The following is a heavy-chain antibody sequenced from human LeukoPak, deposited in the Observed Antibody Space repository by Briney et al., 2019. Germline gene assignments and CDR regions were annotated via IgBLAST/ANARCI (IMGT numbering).Heavy chain of an antibody. J-gene: IGHJ5*02. Sequence: TASETLSLTCTVSGGSISSYYWSWIRQPAGKGLEWIGRIYTSGSTNYNPSLKSRVTMSVDTSKNQFSLKLSSVTAADTAVYYCARVHAGSYGFWFDPWGQGTLVTVSS. D-gene: IGHD1-26*01. CDR1: GGSISSYY. V-gene: IGHV4-4*07. CDR3: ARVHAGSYGFWFDP. CDR2: IYTSGST.